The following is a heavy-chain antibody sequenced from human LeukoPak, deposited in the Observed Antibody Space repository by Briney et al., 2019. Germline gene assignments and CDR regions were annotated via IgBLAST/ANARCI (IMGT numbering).Heavy chain of an antibody. CDR3: GRDHGGYSYGYDAFDI. D-gene: IGHD5-18*01. CDR2: IIPIFGIA. Sequence: SVKVSCKASGGTFSSYAISWVRQAPGHGLEWMGGIIPIFGIANYAQKFQGRVTITAHKSTSTAYMELSSLRSEDTAVYYCGRDHGGYSYGYDAFDIWGQGTMVTVSS. CDR1: GGTFSSYA. J-gene: IGHJ3*02. V-gene: IGHV1-69*17.